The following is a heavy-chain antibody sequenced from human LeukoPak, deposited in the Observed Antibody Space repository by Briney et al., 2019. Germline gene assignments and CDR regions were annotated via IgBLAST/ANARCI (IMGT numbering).Heavy chain of an antibody. J-gene: IGHJ4*02. D-gene: IGHD5-18*01. Sequence: PGGSLRLSCAASGFTFSSYAITWVRQAPGKGLEWVSGISGSGGSTYYADSVKSRFTISRDNSKNTLYLQMNSLRAEDTAVYYCAKRIQSAMATGYWGQGTLVTVSS. CDR1: GFTFSSYA. V-gene: IGHV3-23*01. CDR3: AKRIQSAMATGY. CDR2: ISGSGGST.